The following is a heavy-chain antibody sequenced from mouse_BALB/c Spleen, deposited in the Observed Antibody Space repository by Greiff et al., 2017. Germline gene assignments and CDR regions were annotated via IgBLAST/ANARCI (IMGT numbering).Heavy chain of an antibody. J-gene: IGHJ4*01. CDR2: ISDGGSYT. CDR3: ARIYYGNYEDAMDY. Sequence: EVMLVESGGGLVKPGGSLKLSCAASGFTFSDYYMYWVRQTPEKRLEWVATISDGGSYTYYPDSVKGRFTISRDNVKNNLYLQMSSLKSEDTAMYYCARIYYGNYEDAMDYWGQGTSVTVSS. V-gene: IGHV5-4*02. D-gene: IGHD2-1*01. CDR1: GFTFSDYY.